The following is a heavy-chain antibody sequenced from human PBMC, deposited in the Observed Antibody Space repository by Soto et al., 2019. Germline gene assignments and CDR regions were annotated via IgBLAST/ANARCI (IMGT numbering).Heavy chain of an antibody. D-gene: IGHD3-3*01. CDR2: VKSDGSTT. J-gene: IGHJ4*02. CDR3: VRDYDF. Sequence: EVQLVESGGGLVQPGGSLRLSCAASGFTFSSYWMHWVRQVPGKGLVWVSGVKSDGSTTSYADSVKGRFTISRDNAKNTLYLHMNSLRAEDTAVYYCVRDYDFWGQGTLVTVSS. V-gene: IGHV3-74*01. CDR1: GFTFSSYW.